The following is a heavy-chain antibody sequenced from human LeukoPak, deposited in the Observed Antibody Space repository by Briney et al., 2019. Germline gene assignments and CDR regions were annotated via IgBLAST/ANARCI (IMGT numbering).Heavy chain of an antibody. CDR3: ARVKRGYSNYALGY. CDR1: GYTFTSYD. J-gene: IGHJ4*02. V-gene: IGHV1-8*01. CDR2: MNPNSGNT. Sequence: ASVKVSCKASGYTFTSYDINWGRKATGQGLEWMGWMNPNSGNTGYAQKFQGRVTMTRHSSMSTAYMEVSSLRSEDTAVYYCARVKRGYSNYALGYWGQGTLVTVSS. D-gene: IGHD4-11*01.